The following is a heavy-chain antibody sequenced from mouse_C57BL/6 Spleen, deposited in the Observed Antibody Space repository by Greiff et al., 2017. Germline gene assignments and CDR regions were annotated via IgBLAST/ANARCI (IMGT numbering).Heavy chain of an antibody. D-gene: IGHD4-1*01. J-gene: IGHJ2*01. CDR2: ICPGDGAT. CDR1: GYAFSSSG. Sequence: VQLVQSGPELVKPGGSVKISCTASGYAFSSSGMNWVKQRPGKGLEWIGRICPGDGATNYNGMFKGKATMTADKSSSTAYMQLSSLTSEDSAVYVCASAGTGYWGQGTTLTVSS. V-gene: IGHV1-82*01. CDR3: ASAGTGY.